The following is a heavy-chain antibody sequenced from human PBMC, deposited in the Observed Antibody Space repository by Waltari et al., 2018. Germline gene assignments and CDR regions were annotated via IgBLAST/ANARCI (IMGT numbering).Heavy chain of an antibody. CDR1: W. Sequence: WWSWVRQSPEKGLEWIGQVHHSGKTHYNPSLQSRVTISLDKPKNQFSLNLNSVTAADTAVYYCAGDRAIGLFFDYWGQGTLVTVSS. CDR2: VHHSGKT. J-gene: IGHJ4*02. V-gene: IGHV4-4*02. CDR3: AGDRAIGLFFDY. D-gene: IGHD2-2*01.